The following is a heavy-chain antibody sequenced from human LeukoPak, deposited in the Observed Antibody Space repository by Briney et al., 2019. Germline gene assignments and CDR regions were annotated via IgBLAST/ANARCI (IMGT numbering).Heavy chain of an antibody. CDR2: IYSGGTT. V-gene: IGHV3-53*01. CDR1: GFTVNTNY. D-gene: IGHD3-22*01. CDR3: ARARGSSGQRAFDI. Sequence: GSLRLSCAASGFTVNTNYMSWVRQAPGKGLEWVSVIYSGGTTYYADSVKGRFTVSRDNSKNTLYLQVNSLRAEDTAVYYCARARGSSGQRAFDIWGQGTTVTVSS. J-gene: IGHJ3*02.